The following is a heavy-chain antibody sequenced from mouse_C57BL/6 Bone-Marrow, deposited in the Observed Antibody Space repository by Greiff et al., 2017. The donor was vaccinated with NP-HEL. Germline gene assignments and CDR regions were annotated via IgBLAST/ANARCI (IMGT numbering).Heavy chain of an antibody. CDR2: IHPNSGST. Sequence: QVQLQQPGAELVKPGASVKLSCKASGYTFTSYWMHWVKQRPGQGLEWIGMIHPNSGSTNYNEKFKSKATLTVDKSSSTAYMQLSSLTSEDSAVYYCARMSYDYDETDYWGQGTTLTVSS. CDR3: ARMSYDYDETDY. J-gene: IGHJ2*01. V-gene: IGHV1-64*01. CDR1: GYTFTSYW. D-gene: IGHD2-4*01.